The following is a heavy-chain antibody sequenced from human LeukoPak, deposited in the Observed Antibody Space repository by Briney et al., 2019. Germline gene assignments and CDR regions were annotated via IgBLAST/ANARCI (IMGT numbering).Heavy chain of an antibody. Sequence: ASVKVSCKASGYTFTSYDINWVRQATGQGLEWMGWMNPNSGNTGYAQKFQGRVTMTRNTSISTAYMELSSLRSEDTAVYYCARGLRVVVPAAILYYFDYWGQGTLVTVSS. CDR2: MNPNSGNT. CDR3: ARGLRVVVPAAILYYFDY. D-gene: IGHD2-2*02. J-gene: IGHJ4*02. V-gene: IGHV1-8*01. CDR1: GYTFTSYD.